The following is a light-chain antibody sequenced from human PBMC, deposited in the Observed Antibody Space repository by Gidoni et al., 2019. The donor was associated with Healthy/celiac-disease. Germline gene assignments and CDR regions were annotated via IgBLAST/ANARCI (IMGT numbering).Light chain of an antibody. Sequence: DMQLTQSPPSLSASVGVRVTITCQACQLIETWVSWYKHKAGEYPRLLIYEAFKLESGVPSRFSGSGSGTEFRLTISNLQSDDVGTYYCQQYSRASHSFGQGTKLEI. CDR2: EAF. V-gene: IGKV1-5*03. CDR1: QLIETW. J-gene: IGKJ2*01. CDR3: QQYSRASHS.